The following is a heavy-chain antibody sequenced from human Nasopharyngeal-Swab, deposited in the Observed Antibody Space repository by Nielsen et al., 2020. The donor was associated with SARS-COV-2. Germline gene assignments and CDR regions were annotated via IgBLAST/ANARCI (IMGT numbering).Heavy chain of an antibody. J-gene: IGHJ4*02. V-gene: IGHV4-39*07. CDR3: VRDESGDYLGRPFDS. Sequence: SETLSLTCSVPGASISNRTYYWGWIRQSPEKGLQWIGTVFYTGTYYNPSLQSRVTISVDTSKNQFSLKLTSVTAADTAVYYCVRDESGDYLGRPFDSWGPGTLVTVSS. CDR1: GASISNRTYY. CDR2: VFYTGT. D-gene: IGHD4-17*01.